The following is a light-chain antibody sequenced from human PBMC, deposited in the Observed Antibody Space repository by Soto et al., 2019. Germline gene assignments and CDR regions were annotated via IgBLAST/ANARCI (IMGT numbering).Light chain of an antibody. CDR3: AAWGDSLNGYV. J-gene: IGLJ1*01. V-gene: IGLV1-44*01. CDR2: SNN. CDR1: SSNIGSNT. Sequence: QSVLTQPPSASGTPGQRVTISCSGSSSNIGSNTVNWYQQLPGTAPKLLIYSNNQRPSGVPDRFPGSKSGTSASLAISGLQSEDEADYYCAAWGDSLNGYVFGTGTKVTVL.